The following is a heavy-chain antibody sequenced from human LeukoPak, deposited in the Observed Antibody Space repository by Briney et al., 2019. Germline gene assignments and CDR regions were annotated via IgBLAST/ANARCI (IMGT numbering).Heavy chain of an antibody. D-gene: IGHD2-15*01. J-gene: IGHJ3*02. CDR2: INWNGGST. CDR1: GFTFDDYG. CDR3: VREYCSGGSCSDAFDI. Sequence: GSLRLSCAASGFTFDDYGMSWVRQAPGKGLEWVSGINWNGGSTGYVDSVKGRFTISRDNAKNSLYLQMNSLRAEDTAVYYCVREYCSGGSCSDAFDIWGQGTMVTVSS. V-gene: IGHV3-20*04.